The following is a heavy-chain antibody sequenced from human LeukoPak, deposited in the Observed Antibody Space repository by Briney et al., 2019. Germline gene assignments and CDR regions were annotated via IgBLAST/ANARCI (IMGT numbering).Heavy chain of an antibody. CDR2: INSDGSST. Sequence: GGSLRLSCAASGFTFSSHWMHWVRQAPGKGLVWVSRINSDGSSTSYADSVKGRFTISRDNAKNTLYLQMNSLRAEDTAVYYCARVMYYYDSSGYRDAFDIWGQGTMVTVSS. CDR1: GFTFSSHW. D-gene: IGHD3-22*01. V-gene: IGHV3-74*01. CDR3: ARVMYYYDSSGYRDAFDI. J-gene: IGHJ3*02.